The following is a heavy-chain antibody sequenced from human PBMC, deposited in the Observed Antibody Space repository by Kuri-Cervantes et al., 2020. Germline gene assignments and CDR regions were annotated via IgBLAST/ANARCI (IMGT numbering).Heavy chain of an antibody. D-gene: IGHD6-19*01. J-gene: IGHJ4*02. V-gene: IGHV4-59*12. CDR3: ARGGPAFREKYSSGWYIKYTYYFDY. CDR2: IYYSGST. CDR1: GGSISSYY. Sequence: SETLSLTCTVSGGSISSYYWSWIRQPPGKGLEWIGYIYYSGSTNYNPSLKSRVTISVDTSKNQFSLKLSSVTAADTAVYYCARGGPAFREKYSSGWYIKYTYYFDYWGQGTLVTVSS.